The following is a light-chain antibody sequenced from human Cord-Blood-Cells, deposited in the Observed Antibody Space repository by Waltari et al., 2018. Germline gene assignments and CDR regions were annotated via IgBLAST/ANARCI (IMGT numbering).Light chain of an antibody. J-gene: IGKJ1*01. CDR3: QQYGSSPWT. CDR1: QRVSSNY. V-gene: IGKV3-20*01. CDR2: GAS. Sequence: EIVLTQSPGTLSLSPGERATLSCRASQRVSSNYLAWYQQKPGQAPRLLLYGASSRATGIPDRFSGSVSGTDFTLTISRLEPEDFAVYYCQQYGSSPWTFGQGTKVEIK.